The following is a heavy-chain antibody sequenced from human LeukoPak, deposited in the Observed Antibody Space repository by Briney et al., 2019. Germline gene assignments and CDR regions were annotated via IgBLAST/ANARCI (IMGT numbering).Heavy chain of an antibody. CDR3: VKDWRDESNCGGNCLQY. D-gene: IGHD2-21*02. CDR2: ISVSGGGT. Sequence: GGSLRLSCVASGFTFSAYSMTWVRQAPGKGLDWVSSISVSGGGTYYADSVRGRFTISRDNSKNTLYLHMNSLRAEDTAVYYCVKDWRDESNCGGNCLQYWGQGTLVTVSS. CDR1: GFTFSAYS. J-gene: IGHJ4*02. V-gene: IGHV3-23*01.